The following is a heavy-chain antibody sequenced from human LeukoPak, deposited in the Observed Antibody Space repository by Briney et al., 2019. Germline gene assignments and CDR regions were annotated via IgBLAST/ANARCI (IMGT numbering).Heavy chain of an antibody. V-gene: IGHV5-51*01. J-gene: IGHJ4*02. CDR1: GYSFTSYW. CDR2: IYPGDSDT. Sequence: GESLKISCKGSGYSFTSYWIGWVRQMPGKGLEWMGIIYPGDSDTRYSPPFQGQVTISADKSISTAYLQWSSLKASDTAMYYCARHVSYYDILTGYYTGSTGLFLDYWGQGTLVTVSS. D-gene: IGHD3-9*01. CDR3: ARHVSYYDILTGYYTGSTGLFLDY.